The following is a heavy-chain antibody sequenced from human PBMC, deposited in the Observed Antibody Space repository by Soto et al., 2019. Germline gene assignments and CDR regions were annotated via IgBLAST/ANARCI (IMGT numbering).Heavy chain of an antibody. J-gene: IGHJ4*02. CDR3: ARDLAAGDH. CDR1: GYTFTHYY. D-gene: IGHD6-13*01. CDR2: INPASAST. Sequence: QVQLVQSGAEVKKPGASVKVSCRTSGYTFTHYYIHWVRQAPGQGLEWLGIINPASASTNYAQELQDRVTLPIATSATTAYMQLSGLRADDTAIFYCARDLAAGDHWGQGTLVTVSS. V-gene: IGHV1-46*04.